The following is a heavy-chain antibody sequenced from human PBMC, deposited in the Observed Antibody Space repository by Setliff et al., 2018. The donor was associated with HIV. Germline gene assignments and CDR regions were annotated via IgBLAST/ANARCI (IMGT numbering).Heavy chain of an antibody. J-gene: IGHJ3*01. CDR1: GYTFTGYY. Sequence: ASVKVSCKASGYTFTGYYTHWVRQAPGQGLEWMGRINPNSGGTKYGQKSQGRVTMTRDTSISTAYMELSRLRSDDTAVYYCARGTRVGANDAFDVWGQGTMVTVSS. V-gene: IGHV1-2*06. CDR3: ARGTRVGANDAFDV. CDR2: INPNSGGT. D-gene: IGHD1-26*01.